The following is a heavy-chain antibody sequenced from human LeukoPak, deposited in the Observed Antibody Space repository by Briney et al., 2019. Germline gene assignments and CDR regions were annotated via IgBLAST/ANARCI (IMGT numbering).Heavy chain of an antibody. CDR1: GGTFSSYA. V-gene: IGHV1-69*05. CDR3: ARASMPYYYDRSGYYYCFDY. Sequence: ASVKVSCKASGGTFSSYAISWVRQAPGQGLEWMGGIIPIFGTANDALKFQGTVTITTDESTSTAYMELSSLRSEDTAVYYCARASMPYYYDRSGYYYCFDYWGQGTLVTVSS. D-gene: IGHD3-22*01. J-gene: IGHJ4*01. CDR2: IIPIFGTA.